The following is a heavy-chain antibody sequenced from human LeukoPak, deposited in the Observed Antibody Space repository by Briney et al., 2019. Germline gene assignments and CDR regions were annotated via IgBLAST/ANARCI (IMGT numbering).Heavy chain of an antibody. Sequence: PGGSLRLSCAASGFTFSSYWMSWVRHAPGKGLEWVANIKQDGSEKYYVDSVKGRFTISRDNAKNTLYLQMNSLRAEDTAVYYCARDDGSGSYYLYYYYGMDVWGQGTTVTVSS. CDR2: IKQDGSEK. CDR3: ARDDGSGSYYLYYYYGMDV. D-gene: IGHD3-10*01. CDR1: GFTFSSYW. V-gene: IGHV3-7*01. J-gene: IGHJ6*02.